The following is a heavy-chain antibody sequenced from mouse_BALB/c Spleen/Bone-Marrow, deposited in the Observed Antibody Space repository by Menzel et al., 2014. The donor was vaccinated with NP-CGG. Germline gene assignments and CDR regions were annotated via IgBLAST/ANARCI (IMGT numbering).Heavy chain of an antibody. V-gene: IGHV1-18*01. CDR1: GYSFTGYT. Sequence: VQLQQPGPELVKPGTSMKISCKASGYSFTGYTMNWVKQTLGKNLEWIGLINPYNGGSSYNQKFKGKATLTVDKSSSTAYMELLSLTSEDSAVYYCARGSMVTRYHAMDYWGRGTSVTVSS. CDR3: ARGSMVTRYHAMDY. CDR2: INPYNGGS. D-gene: IGHD2-10*02. J-gene: IGHJ4*01.